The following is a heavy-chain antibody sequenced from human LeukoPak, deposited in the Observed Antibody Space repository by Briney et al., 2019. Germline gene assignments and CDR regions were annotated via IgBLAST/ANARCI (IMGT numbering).Heavy chain of an antibody. D-gene: IGHD3-22*01. CDR1: GFTFSSYS. CDR2: ISSSSSTI. Sequence: PGGSLRLSCAASGFTFSSYSMNWVRQAPGKGLECLLSISSSSSTIYYADCVKGRFTISRDNAKNSLYLQMNSLRDEDTAVYYCARGPYYSDSSGYLHYWGQGTLVTVSS. J-gene: IGHJ4*02. V-gene: IGHV3-48*02. CDR3: ARGPYYSDSSGYLHY.